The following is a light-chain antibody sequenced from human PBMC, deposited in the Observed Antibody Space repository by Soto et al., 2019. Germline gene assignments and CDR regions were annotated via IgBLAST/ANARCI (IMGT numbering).Light chain of an antibody. Sequence: DIQMTQSPSSLSASVGDRVTITCRASQSISSYLNWYQQKPGKAPKLLIYAASSLQSGVASRFSGSGSGTDFTLTISSLQPEDFATYYCQQSYSTPPEKTFGQGTKVDIK. J-gene: IGKJ1*01. CDR1: QSISSY. CDR3: QQSYSTPPEKT. V-gene: IGKV1-39*01. CDR2: AAS.